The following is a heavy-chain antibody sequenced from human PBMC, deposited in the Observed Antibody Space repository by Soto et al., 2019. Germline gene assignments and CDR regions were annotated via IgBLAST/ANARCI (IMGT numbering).Heavy chain of an antibody. D-gene: IGHD1-1*01. CDR3: ARERERWLQLKDAFDI. V-gene: IGHV3-48*02. J-gene: IGHJ3*02. CDR2: ISSSSSTI. Sequence: GGSLRLSCAASGFTFSSYSMNWVRQAPGKGLEWVSYISSSSSTICYADSVKGRFTISRDNAKNSLYLQMNSLRDEDTAVYYCARERERWLQLKDAFDIWGQGTMVTVSS. CDR1: GFTFSSYS.